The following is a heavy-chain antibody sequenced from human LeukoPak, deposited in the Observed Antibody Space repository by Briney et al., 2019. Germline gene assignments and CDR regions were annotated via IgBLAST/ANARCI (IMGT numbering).Heavy chain of an antibody. CDR3: AKWMSRIQAFDI. CDR2: IGGSGGAI. CDR1: GFIFSNYD. J-gene: IGHJ3*02. V-gene: IGHV3-23*01. D-gene: IGHD5-12*01. Sequence: PGGSLRLSCAASGFIFSNYDMSWVRQAPGEGLEWVACIGGSGGAILYADSVKGRFTISRDNSKSTLYLQMNSLRADDTALYFCAKWMSRIQAFDIWGQGTMVTVS.